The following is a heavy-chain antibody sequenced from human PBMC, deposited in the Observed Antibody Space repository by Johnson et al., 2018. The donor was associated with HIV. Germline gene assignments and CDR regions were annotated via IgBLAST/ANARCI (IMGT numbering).Heavy chain of an antibody. CDR3: ARDVAATMIVVGGAYDAFDI. V-gene: IGHV3-66*01. J-gene: IGHJ3*02. Sequence: MLLVESGGGLVQPGGSLRLSCAASGFTVSSNYMSWVRQAPGKGLEWVSVIYSGGSTYYAESVKGRFTISRDNSKNTLYLQMNSLRAEDTAVYYCARDVAATMIVVGGAYDAFDIWGQGTMVTVSS. D-gene: IGHD3-22*01. CDR2: IYSGGST. CDR1: GFTVSSNY.